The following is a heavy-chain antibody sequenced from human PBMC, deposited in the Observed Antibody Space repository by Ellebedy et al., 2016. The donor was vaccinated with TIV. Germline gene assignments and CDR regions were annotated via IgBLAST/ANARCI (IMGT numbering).Heavy chain of an antibody. CDR3: ARAPYSPLRVTLVRGVRRWFDP. Sequence: MPSETLSLTCAVYGGSFTDYYWSWIRQVPGKGLEWIGEMHHLGTTNYTPSLKSRVTISVDTSKNQFSLQLTSVTAADTAVYYCARAPYSPLRVTLVRGVRRWFDPWGQGTLVTVSS. J-gene: IGHJ5*02. V-gene: IGHV4-34*01. D-gene: IGHD3-10*01. CDR1: GGSFTDYY. CDR2: MHHLGTT.